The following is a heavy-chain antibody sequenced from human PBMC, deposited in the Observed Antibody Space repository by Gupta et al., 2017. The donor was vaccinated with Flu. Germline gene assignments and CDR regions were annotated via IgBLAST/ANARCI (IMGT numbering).Heavy chain of an antibody. V-gene: IGHV3-30*18. J-gene: IGHJ6*04. CDR1: GFSFSNYG. CDR2: ISNDGSNY. Sequence: QERVVESGGGVVQPGRSLRLSCAASGFSFSNYGMHWVRQAPGKGLEWVAVISNDGSNYYHVDVGNGRFTISRDNSKKTLYLQMRRLKTEDTAVYYCAEDWRWYNTNFGMHVWCEVTTVNVSS. CDR3: AEDWRWYNTNFGMHV. D-gene: IGHD1-14*01.